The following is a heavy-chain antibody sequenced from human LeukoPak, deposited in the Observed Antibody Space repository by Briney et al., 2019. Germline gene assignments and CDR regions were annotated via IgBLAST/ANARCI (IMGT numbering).Heavy chain of an antibody. Sequence: PGGSLRLSCAASGFTFSDYYMSWIRQAPGKGLEWVSHISSPGTTTLYADSVKGRFTISRDNAKNSLHLQMNTLRADDTAVYYCATGKVGPYYYYMDVWGNGTPVTVSS. V-gene: IGHV3-11*04. CDR3: ATGKVGPYYYYMDV. D-gene: IGHD1-26*01. CDR2: ISSPGTTT. CDR1: GFTFSDYY. J-gene: IGHJ6*03.